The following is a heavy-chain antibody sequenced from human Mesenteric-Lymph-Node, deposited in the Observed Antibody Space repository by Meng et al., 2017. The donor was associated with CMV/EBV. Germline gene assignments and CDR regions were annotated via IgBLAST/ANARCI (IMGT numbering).Heavy chain of an antibody. V-gene: IGHV4-30-4*08. Sequence: SETLSLTCTVSGGSISSSDYYWSWIRQPPGKGLEWIVYIYYSGSTYYSPSLKSRLTISIDTSTNQFSLKLTSVTAADTAVYYCARAVAAATKIDYWGQGTLVTVSS. J-gene: IGHJ4*02. D-gene: IGHD2-15*01. CDR2: IYYSGST. CDR1: GGSISSSDYY. CDR3: ARAVAAATKIDY.